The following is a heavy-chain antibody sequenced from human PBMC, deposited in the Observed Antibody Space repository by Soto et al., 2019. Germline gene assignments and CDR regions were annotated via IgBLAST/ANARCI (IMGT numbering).Heavy chain of an antibody. Sequence: QVQLVESGGGVVQPGRSLRLSCAASGFIFSAYAMHWVRLAPGKGLEWVAVISYDGHNIYYADSVRSRFTISRDDFKNTLDLQRHSLRAEDTAVDYCARDRNYRPEYCYHGLGVWGQGSTVTVSS. J-gene: IGHJ6*02. CDR3: ARDRNYRPEYCYHGLGV. V-gene: IGHV3-30-3*01. CDR1: GFIFSAYA. D-gene: IGHD4-4*01. CDR2: ISYDGHNI.